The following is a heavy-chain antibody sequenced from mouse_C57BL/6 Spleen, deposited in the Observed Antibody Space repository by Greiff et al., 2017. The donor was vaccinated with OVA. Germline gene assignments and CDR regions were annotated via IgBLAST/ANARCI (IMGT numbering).Heavy chain of an antibody. D-gene: IGHD1-3*01. CDR1: GFTFSNYW. Sequence: EVQLMESGGGLVQPGGSMKLSCVASGFTFSNYWMNWVRQSPEKGLEWVAQIRLKSDNYATHYAESVKGRFTISRDDSKSSVYLQMNNLRAEDTGIYYCTGYIHFDYWGQGTTLTVSS. V-gene: IGHV6-3*01. CDR2: IRLKSDNYAT. J-gene: IGHJ2*01. CDR3: TGYIHFDY.